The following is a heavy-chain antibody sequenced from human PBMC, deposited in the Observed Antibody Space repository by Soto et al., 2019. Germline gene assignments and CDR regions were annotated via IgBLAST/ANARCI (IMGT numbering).Heavy chain of an antibody. D-gene: IGHD3-10*01. CDR1: GFTFSSYG. Sequence: GGSLRLSCAASGFTFSSYGMHRVRQAPGKGLEWVAVIWYDGSNKYYADSVKGRFTISRDNSKNTLYLQMNSLRAEDTAVYYCARGNAVGNYFDYWGQGTLVTVSS. CDR2: IWYDGSNK. CDR3: ARGNAVGNYFDY. J-gene: IGHJ4*02. V-gene: IGHV3-33*01.